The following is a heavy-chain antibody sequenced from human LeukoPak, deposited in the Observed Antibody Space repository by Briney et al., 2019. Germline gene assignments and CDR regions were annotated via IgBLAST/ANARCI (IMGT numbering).Heavy chain of an antibody. J-gene: IGHJ4*02. Sequence: PGGSLRLSCAASGFTFSSYSMNWVRQAPGKGLAWVSGISGSGDSTYYADSVRGRFTISRDNSKNTLFLQMNSLRAEDTAVYYCAKADRRSDLPYYFDYWGQGTLVTVSS. CDR1: GFTFSSYS. V-gene: IGHV3-23*01. CDR2: ISGSGDST. CDR3: AKADRRSDLPYYFDY.